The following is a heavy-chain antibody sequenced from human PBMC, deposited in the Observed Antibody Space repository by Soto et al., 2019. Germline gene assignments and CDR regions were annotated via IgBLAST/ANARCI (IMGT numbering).Heavy chain of an antibody. D-gene: IGHD6-19*01. J-gene: IGHJ4*02. CDR1: GGSISFYY. V-gene: IGHV4-59*03. Sequence: PSETLSLTWNVSGGSISFYYWSFIRQPPGKGLEWIGYIYYSGSTNYSPSLKSRLTISLDTSKNQFSMKLTSVTTADTAVYYCAAGIAVAGVYDYWSPGTLVTVSS. CDR2: IYYSGST. CDR3: AAGIAVAGVYDY.